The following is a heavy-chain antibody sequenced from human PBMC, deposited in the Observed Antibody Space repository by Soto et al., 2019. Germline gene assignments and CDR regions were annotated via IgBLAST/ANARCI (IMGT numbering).Heavy chain of an antibody. Sequence: QVQLQESGPGLVKPSETLSLTCTVSGGSISSYYWSWIRQPPGKGLEWIGYIYYSGSTNYNPSLKSRVTISVDTSKNQFSLKLSSVTAADTAVYYCAATEYSSSSGFDYWGQGTLVTVSS. CDR3: AATEYSSSSGFDY. D-gene: IGHD6-6*01. J-gene: IGHJ4*02. CDR1: GGSISSYY. CDR2: IYYSGST. V-gene: IGHV4-59*01.